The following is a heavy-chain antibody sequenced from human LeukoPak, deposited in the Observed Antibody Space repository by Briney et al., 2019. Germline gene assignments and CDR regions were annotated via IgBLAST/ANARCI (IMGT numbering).Heavy chain of an antibody. D-gene: IGHD6-13*01. J-gene: IGHJ2*01. CDR2: TYYRSKWYD. CDR1: GDSVSSSSAT. CDR3: ARGSKGSSPYWYFDL. Sequence: SQTLSLTCAISGDSVSSSSATWTWIRQSPSRGLEWLGRTYYRSKWYDDYAVSVKSRITISPDTSKNHFSLQLNSVTPEDTAVYYCARGSKGSSPYWYFDLWGRGTLVTVSS. V-gene: IGHV6-1*01.